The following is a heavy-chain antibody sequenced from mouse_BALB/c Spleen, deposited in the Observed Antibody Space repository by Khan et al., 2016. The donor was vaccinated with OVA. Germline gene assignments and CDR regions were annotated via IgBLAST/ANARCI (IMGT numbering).Heavy chain of an antibody. CDR3: ARLLINFDD. D-gene: IGHD2-1*01. Sequence: QVQLQQSGAELVNPGASVNLSCKASGYTLTSYWMHWVKQRPGQGLEWIGEINPSNGRTNYNEKFKSKATLTVDKSSSTAYMQLSSPTSEDSAVYYGARLLINFDDWGQGTTLTVSS. CDR1: GYTLTSYW. CDR2: INPSNGRT. V-gene: IGHV1S81*02. J-gene: IGHJ2*01.